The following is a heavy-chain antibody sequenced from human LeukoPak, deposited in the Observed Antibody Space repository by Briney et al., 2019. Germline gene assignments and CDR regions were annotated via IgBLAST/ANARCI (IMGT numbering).Heavy chain of an antibody. Sequence: SETLSLTCAVYDGSFSGYYWSWIRQPPGKGLEWIGYIYYSGSTNYNPSLKSRVTISVDTSKNQFSLKLSSVTAADTAVYYCARAHSYYDSSGYSQPYYYYYMDVWGKGTTVTISS. CDR1: DGSFSGYY. J-gene: IGHJ6*03. CDR3: ARAHSYYDSSGYSQPYYYYYMDV. V-gene: IGHV4-59*01. CDR2: IYYSGST. D-gene: IGHD3-22*01.